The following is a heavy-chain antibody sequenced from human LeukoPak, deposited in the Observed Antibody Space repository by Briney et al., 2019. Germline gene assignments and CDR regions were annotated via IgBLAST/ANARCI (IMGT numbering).Heavy chain of an antibody. CDR2: IYTSGST. D-gene: IGHD6-13*01. J-gene: IGHJ6*03. V-gene: IGHV4-4*07. Sequence: PSETLSLTCTVSGGSISSYYWSWIRQPAGKGLEWIGRIYTSGSTNYNPSLKSRVTMSVDTSKNQFSLKLSSVTAADTAVYYCARQFPDSSSSYYYYYYMDVWGKGTTVTVSS. CDR1: GGSISSYY. CDR3: ARQFPDSSSSYYYYYYMDV.